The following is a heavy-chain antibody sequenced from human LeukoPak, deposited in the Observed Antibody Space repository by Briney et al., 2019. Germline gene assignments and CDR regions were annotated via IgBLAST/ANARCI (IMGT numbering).Heavy chain of an antibody. V-gene: IGHV3-30*18. CDR2: ISKDGSNE. J-gene: IGHJ4*02. Sequence: GRFLRLSCAASGFTFNSYAMHWVRQAPDKGLEWVAIISKDGSNEHYADSVKGRFTVSRDNSKNTLYMKMNSLRVEDTAVYYCAKFAGKGYFDYWGQGTLVTVSP. CDR3: AKFAGKGYFDY. CDR1: GFTFNSYA. D-gene: IGHD3-10*01.